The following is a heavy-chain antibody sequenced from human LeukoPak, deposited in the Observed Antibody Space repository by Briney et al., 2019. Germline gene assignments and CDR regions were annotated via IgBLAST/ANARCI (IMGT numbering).Heavy chain of an antibody. Sequence: PSETLSLTCTVSGGSISGSNYYWGWIRQPPGKGLEWIGSMFYSGSTYYNPSFKSRVTISGDTSKSLFSLKLSSVTAADTAVYYCATGRNLEAYEIWGQGTMVTVSS. V-gene: IGHV4-39*01. CDR1: GGSISGSNYY. J-gene: IGHJ3*02. CDR2: MFYSGST. D-gene: IGHD4-23*01. CDR3: ATGRNLEAYEI.